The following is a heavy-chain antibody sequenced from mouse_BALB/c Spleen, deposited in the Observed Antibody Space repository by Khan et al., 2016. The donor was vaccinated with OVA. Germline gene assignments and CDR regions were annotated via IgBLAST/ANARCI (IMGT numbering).Heavy chain of an antibody. D-gene: IGHD2-3*01. J-gene: IGHJ3*01. CDR2: IYPGNGDT. CDR3: AREGYDGYYRAWFAY. V-gene: IGHV1-80*01. CDR1: GHAFSNYW. Sequence: QVQLQQSGAELVRPGSSVKISCKASGHAFSNYWMNWVKQRPGQGLEWIGQIYPGNGDTNYNGKFKGKATLTVDKSSSTAYMQLRSLTPEDSAVSLCAREGYDGYYRAWFAYWGQGTLVTVSA.